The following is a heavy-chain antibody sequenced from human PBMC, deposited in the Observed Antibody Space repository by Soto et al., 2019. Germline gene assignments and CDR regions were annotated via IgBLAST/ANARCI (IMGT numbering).Heavy chain of an antibody. J-gene: IGHJ6*03. CDR3: ARGGYYFYMDV. D-gene: IGHD1-26*01. V-gene: IGHV4-4*02. CDR2: IHHSGST. CDR1: GGSVTISNW. Sequence: QVQLQESGPGLVKPSGTLSLTCAVSGGSVTISNWSSWVRQTPGKGLEWIGQIHHSGSTNYNPSLTSRVTISVDKSKNQFSLEMKSVTAAYTAVYYCARGGYYFYMDVWGKGTTVTVSS.